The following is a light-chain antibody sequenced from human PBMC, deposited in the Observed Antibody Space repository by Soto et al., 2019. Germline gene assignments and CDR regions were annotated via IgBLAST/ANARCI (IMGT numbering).Light chain of an antibody. CDR2: EVS. Sequence: QSALTQPPSASGSPGQSVTISCTGTSSDVGGYNYVSWYQQHPGKAPKLMIYEVSKRPSGVPDSFSGSKSGNTASLTVSGLQDEDEADYYCSSYAGSNNLVFVGGTKLTVL. V-gene: IGLV2-8*01. J-gene: IGLJ2*01. CDR1: SSDVGGYNY. CDR3: SSYAGSNNLV.